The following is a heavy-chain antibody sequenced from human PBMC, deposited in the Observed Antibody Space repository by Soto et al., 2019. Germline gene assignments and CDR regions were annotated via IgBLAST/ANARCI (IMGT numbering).Heavy chain of an antibody. D-gene: IGHD6-19*01. CDR1: GCTFNSYG. J-gene: IGHJ5*02. V-gene: IGHV1-18*01. Sequence: ASVKVSCKGSGCTFNSYGISWVRQAPGQGLEWMGWISAYNGNTNYAQKLQGRVTMTTDTSTSTAYMELRSLRSDDTAVYYCARVKGSGWLNWFDPWGQGTPVTVSS. CDR3: ARVKGSGWLNWFDP. CDR2: ISAYNGNT.